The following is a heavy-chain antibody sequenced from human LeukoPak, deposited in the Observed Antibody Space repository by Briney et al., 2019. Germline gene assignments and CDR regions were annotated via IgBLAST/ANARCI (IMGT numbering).Heavy chain of an antibody. CDR1: GYTFTSYD. Sequence: ASVKVSCKASGYTFTSYDINWVRQATGQGLEWMGWMNPNSGNTGYAQKFQGRVTMTRNTSISTAYMELSRLRSEDTAVYYCARPYSSSSADWFDPWGQGTLVTVSS. CDR3: ARPYSSSSADWFDP. J-gene: IGHJ5*02. CDR2: MNPNSGNT. D-gene: IGHD6-6*01. V-gene: IGHV1-8*01.